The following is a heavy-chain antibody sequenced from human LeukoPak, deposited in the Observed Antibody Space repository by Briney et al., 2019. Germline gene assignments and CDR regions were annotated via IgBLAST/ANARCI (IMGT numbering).Heavy chain of an antibody. J-gene: IGHJ4*02. CDR1: GFTFRSYA. D-gene: IGHD6-19*01. CDR2: ISWDGTIK. Sequence: GGSLRLSCAASGFTFRSYAIPWVRQAPGKGLEWVAFISWDGTIKYYADSVKGRFSISRDNSKNTLSLQMNSLRAEDTAVYYCATIRYSSGWERYFDSWGQGTLVTVSS. V-gene: IGHV3-30-3*01. CDR3: ATIRYSSGWERYFDS.